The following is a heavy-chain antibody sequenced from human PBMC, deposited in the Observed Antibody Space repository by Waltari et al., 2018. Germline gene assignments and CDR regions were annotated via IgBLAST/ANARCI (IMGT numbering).Heavy chain of an antibody. J-gene: IGHJ3*02. CDR2: FDPEDGET. Sequence: VQLLESGGGLVQPGGSLRLSCAASGFTFSSYAMRWVRRAPGKGLEWMGGFDPEDGETIYAQKFQGRVTMTEDTSTDTAYMELSSLRSEDTAVYYCATDITYRGYAFDIWGQGTMVTVSS. CDR3: ATDITYRGYAFDI. D-gene: IGHD3-10*01. V-gene: IGHV1-24*01. CDR1: GFTFSSYA.